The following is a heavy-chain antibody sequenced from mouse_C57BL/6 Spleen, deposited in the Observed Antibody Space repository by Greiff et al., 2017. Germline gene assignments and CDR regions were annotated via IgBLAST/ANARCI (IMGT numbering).Heavy chain of an antibody. V-gene: IGHV5-17*01. CDR1: GFTFSDYG. D-gene: IGHD2-3*01. CDR3: ARDGYYCYYAMGY. J-gene: IGHJ4*01. CDR2: ISSGSSTI. Sequence: EVQGVESGGGLVKPGGSLKLSCAASGFTFSDYGMHWVRQAPEKGLEWVAYISSGSSTIYYADTVKGRFTISRDNAKNTLFLQMTSLRSEDTAMYYCARDGYYCYYAMGYWGQGTSVTVAS.